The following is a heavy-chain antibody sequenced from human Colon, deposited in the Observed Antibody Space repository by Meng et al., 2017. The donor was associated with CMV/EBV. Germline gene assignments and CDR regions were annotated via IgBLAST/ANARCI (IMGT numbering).Heavy chain of an antibody. D-gene: IGHD5-24*01. V-gene: IGHV1-69*05. CDR1: GGTFSSYA. Sequence: SVKVSCKASGGTFSSYAISWVRQAPGQGLEWMGGIIPIFGTANYAQKFQGRVTITTDESTSTAYMELSSLRSEDTAVYYCARTGVEMATIYYYYGMDVWGQGTTVTVSS. CDR3: ARTGVEMATIYYYYGMDV. J-gene: IGHJ6*02. CDR2: IIPIFGTA.